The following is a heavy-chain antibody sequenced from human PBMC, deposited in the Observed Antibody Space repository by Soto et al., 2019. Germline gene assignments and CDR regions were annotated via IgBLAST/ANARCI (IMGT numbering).Heavy chain of an antibody. Sequence: AASVKVSCKASGGTFSSYAISWVRQAPGQGLEWMGGIIPIFGTANYAQKFQGRVTITADESTSTAYMELSSLRSEDTAVYYCASLYLSGLRIAARVWHYGMDVWGQGTTVTVSS. CDR1: GGTFSSYA. V-gene: IGHV1-69*13. D-gene: IGHD6-6*01. J-gene: IGHJ6*02. CDR3: ASLYLSGLRIAARVWHYGMDV. CDR2: IIPIFGTA.